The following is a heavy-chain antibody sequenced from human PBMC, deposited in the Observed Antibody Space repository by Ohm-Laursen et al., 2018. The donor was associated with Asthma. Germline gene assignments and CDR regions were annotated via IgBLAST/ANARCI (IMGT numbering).Heavy chain of an antibody. Sequence: SLRLSCAASGFTFRSYAMHWVRQAPGKGLEWVAVGGSYYDGGLKYYADSVKGRFTISRDNSKNTLYLQMNSLRAEDTAVYYCARGVMTVDYWGQGTLVTVSS. CDR2: GGSYYDGGLK. D-gene: IGHD2-8*01. J-gene: IGHJ4*02. CDR1: GFTFRSYA. CDR3: ARGVMTVDY. V-gene: IGHV3-30-3*01.